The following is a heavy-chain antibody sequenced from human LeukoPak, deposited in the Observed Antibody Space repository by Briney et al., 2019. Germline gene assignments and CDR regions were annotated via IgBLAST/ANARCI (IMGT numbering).Heavy chain of an antibody. Sequence: PSETLSLTCTVSSGSISSYYWSWIRQPPGKGLERIGYIYSSGSTNYNPSLKSRVTISVDTSKNQFSLKLSSVTAADTAVYYCARPWHDSSIVGFDPWGQGTLVTVSS. V-gene: IGHV4-59*01. CDR3: ARPWHDSSIVGFDP. CDR2: IYSSGST. D-gene: IGHD4-11*01. CDR1: SGSISSYY. J-gene: IGHJ5*02.